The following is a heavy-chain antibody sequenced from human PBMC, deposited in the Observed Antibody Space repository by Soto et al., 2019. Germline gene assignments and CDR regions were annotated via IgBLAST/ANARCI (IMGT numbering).Heavy chain of an antibody. J-gene: IGHJ4*02. D-gene: IGHD6-19*01. CDR2: IFYSGTA. CDR3: ARIGGWYDIDF. CDR1: GGSVSSGSFH. Sequence: SETLSLTCSVSGGSVSSGSFHWSWIRQPPGKGLQFIGSIFYSGTANYSPSLKNRVSISIDTSQSQFFLQLISVAAVDTAVYYCARIGGWYDIDFWGQGSLVTVSS. V-gene: IGHV4-61*01.